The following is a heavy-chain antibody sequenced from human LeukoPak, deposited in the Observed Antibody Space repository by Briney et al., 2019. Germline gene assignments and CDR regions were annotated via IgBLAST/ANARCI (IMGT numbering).Heavy chain of an antibody. J-gene: IGHJ6*02. CDR1: GGSISSSSYY. CDR3: ARRAYCSSTSCYMSPYYYYGMDV. V-gene: IGHV4-39*01. D-gene: IGHD2-2*02. CDR2: IYYSGST. Sequence: SETLSLTCTVSGGSISSSSYYWGWIRQPPGKGLEWIGSIYYSGSTYYNPSLKSRVTISVDTSKNQFSLKLSSVTAADTAVYYCARRAYCSSTSCYMSPYYYYGMDVWGQGTTVTVSS.